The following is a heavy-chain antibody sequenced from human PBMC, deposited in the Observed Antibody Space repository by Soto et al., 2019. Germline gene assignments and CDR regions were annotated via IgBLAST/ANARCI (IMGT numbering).Heavy chain of an antibody. CDR3: ARDGNRGYSYGPTKDGEGLYYYYYYYMDV. V-gene: IGHV3-21*01. CDR1: GFTFSSYS. J-gene: IGHJ6*03. D-gene: IGHD5-18*01. CDR2: ISSSSSYI. Sequence: GGSLRLSCAASGFTFSSYSMNWVRQAPGKGLEWVSSISSSSSYIYYADSVKGRFTISRDNAKNSRYLQMNSLRAEDTAVYYCARDGNRGYSYGPTKDGEGLYYYYYYYMDVWGKGTTVTVSS.